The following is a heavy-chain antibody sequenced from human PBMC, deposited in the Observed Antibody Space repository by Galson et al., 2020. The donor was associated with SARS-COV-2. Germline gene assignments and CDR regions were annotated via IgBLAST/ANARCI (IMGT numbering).Heavy chain of an antibody. CDR3: ARLHFGEYAPEAFDI. D-gene: IGHD4-17*01. CDR1: GTSISSGSYS. J-gene: IGHJ3*02. Sequence: SETLSLTCAVSGTSISSGSYSWNWIRQPPGKGLEWIGYISHSGGTYYNPSLKSRFTISGDRSKNQFSLRVSSVTAADPAVYFCARLHFGEYAPEAFDIWGPGTRVTVAS. CDR2: ISHSGGT. V-gene: IGHV4-30-2*01.